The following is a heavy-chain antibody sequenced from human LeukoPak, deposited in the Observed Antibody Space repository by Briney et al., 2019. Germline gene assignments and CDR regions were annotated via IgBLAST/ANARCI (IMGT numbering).Heavy chain of an antibody. CDR3: ARVRSSWRPNYYYYYYMDV. Sequence: GGSLRLSCAASGFTFSNYAMHWVRQAPGKGLEWVAAISYDGSIKYQADSVKGRFTISRDNSKNTLYLQMNSLRAEDTAVYYCARVRSSWRPNYYYYYYMDVWGKGTTVTISS. D-gene: IGHD6-13*01. CDR2: ISYDGSIK. V-gene: IGHV3-30*04. CDR1: GFTFSNYA. J-gene: IGHJ6*03.